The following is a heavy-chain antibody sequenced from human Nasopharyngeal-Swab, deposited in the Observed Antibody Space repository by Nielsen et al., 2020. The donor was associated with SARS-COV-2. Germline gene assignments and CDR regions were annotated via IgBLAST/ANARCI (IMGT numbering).Heavy chain of an antibody. J-gene: IGHJ4*02. CDR1: GFTVSSNY. D-gene: IGHD2-2*01. V-gene: IGHV3-53*04. Sequence: GSLRLSCAASGFTVSSNYMSWVRQAPGKGLEWVSVIYSGGSTYYADSVKGRFTISRHNSKNTLYLQMNSLRAEDTAVYYCARLYRGYCSSTSCPVDYWGQGTLVTVSS. CDR2: IYSGGST. CDR3: ARLYRGYCSSTSCPVDY.